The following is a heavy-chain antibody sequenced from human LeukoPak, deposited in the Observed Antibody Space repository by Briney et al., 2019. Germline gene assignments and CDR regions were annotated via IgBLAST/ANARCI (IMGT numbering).Heavy chain of an antibody. CDR3: ARDEYYYDSSGYYFPGGLHY. D-gene: IGHD3-22*01. V-gene: IGHV3-21*01. CDR2: ISSGSSYI. J-gene: IGHJ4*02. Sequence: EPGGSLRLSCAASGFSFSSYSTNWVRQAPGKGLEWVSTISSGSSYIYYADSVKGRFTISRDNAKNSLYLQMNSLRAEDTAVYYCARDEYYYDSSGYYFPGGLHYWGQGTLVTVSS. CDR1: GFSFSSYS.